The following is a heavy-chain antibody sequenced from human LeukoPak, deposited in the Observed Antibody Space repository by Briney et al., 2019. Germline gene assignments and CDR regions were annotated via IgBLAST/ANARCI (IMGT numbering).Heavy chain of an antibody. CDR3: ARAPTKRVPEDY. Sequence: SETLSLTCAVSSGSICSSNWRSWVRPPPGKGLEWIGQIFHSGSTNYSPSLKSLVPISMDKSKNHFSLRLTSVTAADTAVYYWARAPTKRVPEDYWGQGTLVTVSS. J-gene: IGHJ4*02. CDR1: SGSICSSNW. D-gene: IGHD1-1*01. CDR2: IFHSGST. V-gene: IGHV4-4*02.